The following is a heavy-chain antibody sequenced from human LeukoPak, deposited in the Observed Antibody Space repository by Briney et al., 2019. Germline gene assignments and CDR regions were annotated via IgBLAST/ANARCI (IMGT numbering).Heavy chain of an antibody. CDR2: ISGSGGST. D-gene: IGHD3-3*01. CDR3: AKDDPIYDFWSGYYPITFDY. Sequence: GGSLRLSCAASGFTFSSYAMSWVRQAPGKGLEWVSAISGSGGSTYYADSVKGRFTISRDNSKNTLYLQMNSLRAEDTAVYYCAKDDPIYDFWSGYYPITFDYWGQGTLVTVSS. CDR1: GFTFSSYA. J-gene: IGHJ4*02. V-gene: IGHV3-23*01.